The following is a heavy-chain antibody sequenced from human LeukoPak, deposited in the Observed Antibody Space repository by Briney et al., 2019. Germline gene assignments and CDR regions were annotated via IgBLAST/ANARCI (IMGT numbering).Heavy chain of an antibody. CDR1: GFTFSTYS. CDR3: VKDGLAFCGGDCYSYFDY. CDR2: IISNGGST. J-gene: IGHJ4*02. Sequence: PGGSLRLSCTASGFTFSTYSMNWVRQAPGKGLEYVSTIISNGGSTYYADSVKGRFTISRDNSKNTVSLQMSSLRAEDTALYYCVKDGLAFCGGDCYSYFDYWGQGTLVTVSS. V-gene: IGHV3-64D*06. D-gene: IGHD2-21*02.